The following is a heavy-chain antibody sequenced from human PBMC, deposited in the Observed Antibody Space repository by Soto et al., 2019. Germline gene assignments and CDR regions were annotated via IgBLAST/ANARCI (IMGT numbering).Heavy chain of an antibody. CDR3: ARVKIITIFGVVMYNWFDP. V-gene: IGHV1-8*02. J-gene: IGHJ5*02. Sequence: ASVKVSYKASGYTFTSYDINWVRQATGQGLEWMGWMNPNSGNTGYAQKFQGRVTMTRNTSISTAFMELSSLRSEDTAVYFCARVKIITIFGVVMYNWFDPWGQGTLVTVSS. CDR2: MNPNSGNT. D-gene: IGHD3-3*01. CDR1: GYTFTSYD.